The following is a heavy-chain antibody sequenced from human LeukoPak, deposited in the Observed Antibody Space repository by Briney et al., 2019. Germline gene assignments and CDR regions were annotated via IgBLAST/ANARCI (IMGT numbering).Heavy chain of an antibody. Sequence: TSETLSLTCTVSGGSINNNLYYWGWVRQSPGQGLEWIGSIYYIGNTFYNASLRSRVSVSVHTSDNQFSLKLRSMTAADTAIYYCARGDWRYGDFDSWGRGTLVTVSS. V-gene: IGHV4-39*07. CDR2: IYYIGNT. J-gene: IGHJ4*02. CDR3: ARGDWRYGDFDS. D-gene: IGHD3-9*01. CDR1: GGSINNNLYY.